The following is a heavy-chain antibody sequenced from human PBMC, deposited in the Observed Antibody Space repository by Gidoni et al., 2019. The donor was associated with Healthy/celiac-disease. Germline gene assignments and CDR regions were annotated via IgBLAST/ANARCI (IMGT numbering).Heavy chain of an antibody. D-gene: IGHD3-3*01. V-gene: IGHV2-70*04. J-gene: IGHJ4*02. Sequence: VPLKESGPASVKPTQNPTPTCTLPGFSTRPCGKRVSWIRQPPGKALEWLARIDWDDDKFYSTSLKTRLTISKDTSKNQVVLTMTNMDPVDTATYYCARSGNGGYYDYYFDYWGQGTLVTVSS. CDR3: ARSGNGGYYDYYFDY. CDR1: GFSTRPCGKR. CDR2: IDWDDDK.